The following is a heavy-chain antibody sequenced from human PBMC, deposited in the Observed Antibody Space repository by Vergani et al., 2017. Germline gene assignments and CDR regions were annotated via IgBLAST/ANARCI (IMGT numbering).Heavy chain of an antibody. CDR3: ATAPYSSSWFFDY. Sequence: QAQLVQSGAEVKKPGASVKVSCKVSGHTLKEFSMHWVRQDSGKGLEWIGSFDPEDDETFYARKFQGRISMTEDTSTETAYMELSRLRSEDTAVYFCATAPYSSSWFFDYWSQGTLVTVSS. J-gene: IGHJ4*02. V-gene: IGHV1-24*01. CDR1: GHTLKEFS. CDR2: FDPEDDET. D-gene: IGHD6-13*01.